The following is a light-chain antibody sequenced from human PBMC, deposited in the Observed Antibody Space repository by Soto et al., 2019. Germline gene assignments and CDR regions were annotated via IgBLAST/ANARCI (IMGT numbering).Light chain of an antibody. J-gene: IGKJ4*01. CDR2: AAS. Sequence: AIRMTQSPSSFSASTGDRVTITCRASQGISSYLAWYQQKPGKAPKLLIYAASTLQSGVPSRFSGSGSGSDFTLTITGLQSKAFATYYCQQDYSYPLTFGGGTKVEIK. CDR3: QQDYSYPLT. V-gene: IGKV1-8*01. CDR1: QGISSY.